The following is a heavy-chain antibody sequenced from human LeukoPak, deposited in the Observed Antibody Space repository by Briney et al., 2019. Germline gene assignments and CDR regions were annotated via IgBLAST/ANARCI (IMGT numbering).Heavy chain of an antibody. V-gene: IGHV3-23*01. Sequence: GGSLRLSCAASGFTLSSYAMSWVRQAPGKGLEWVSAISGSGGSTYYADSVKGRFTISRDNSKNIVYLQMNSLRAEDTAVYYCAKDRSGHYTFDYWGQGTLVTVSS. CDR3: AKDRSGHYTFDY. CDR2: ISGSGGST. D-gene: IGHD3-3*01. J-gene: IGHJ4*02. CDR1: GFTLSSYA.